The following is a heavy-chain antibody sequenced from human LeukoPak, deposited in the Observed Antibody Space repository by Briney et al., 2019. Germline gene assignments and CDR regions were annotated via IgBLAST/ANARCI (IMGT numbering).Heavy chain of an antibody. CDR2: ISACNGNT. V-gene: IGHV1-18*01. J-gene: IGHJ6*03. CDR3: ARVIGSPPYYYYYYMDV. CDR1: GYTFTSYG. D-gene: IGHD3-10*01. Sequence: ASVKVSCKASGYTFTSYGISWVRQAPGQGLEWMGWISACNGNTNYAQKLQGRVTMTTDTSTSTAYMELRSLRSDDTAVYYCARVIGSPPYYYYYYMDVWGKGTTVTVSS.